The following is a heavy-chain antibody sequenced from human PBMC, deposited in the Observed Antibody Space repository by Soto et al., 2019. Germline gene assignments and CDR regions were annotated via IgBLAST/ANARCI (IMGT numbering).Heavy chain of an antibody. CDR3: ARCAYCSGDSCHSRISDY. V-gene: IGHV1-18*01. D-gene: IGHD2-15*01. J-gene: IGHJ4*02. CDR1: GYTFINYG. CDR2: ISAYNGNT. Sequence: QVQLVQSGAEVKKPGVSVKVSCKASGYTFINYGLSWVRQAPGQGLEWMGWISAYNGNTNYAQKFQGRVTMTTDTSTSTAYMELRSLRSDDTAVYYCARCAYCSGDSCHSRISDYWGQGTLVGVSS.